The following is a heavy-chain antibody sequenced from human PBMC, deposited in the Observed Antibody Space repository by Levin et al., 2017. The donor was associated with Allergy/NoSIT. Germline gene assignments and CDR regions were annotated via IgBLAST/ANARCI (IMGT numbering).Heavy chain of an antibody. V-gene: IGHV3-7*03. CDR3: ARDAFPSYDDYMDG. D-gene: IGHD3-3*02. CDR1: GFTFSSYW. J-gene: IGHJ6*03. CDR2: IRQDGNKK. Sequence: SCAASGFTFSSYWMNWVRQAPGKGLEWVANIRQDGNKKYYGDSVKGRFTISRDNAENSLYLQMNDLRAEDTAVYYCARDAFPSYDDYMDGWGKGTAVTVSS.